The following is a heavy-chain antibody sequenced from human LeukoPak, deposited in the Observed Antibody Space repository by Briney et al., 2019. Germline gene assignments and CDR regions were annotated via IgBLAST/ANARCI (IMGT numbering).Heavy chain of an antibody. CDR3: AKDGLNYFDY. Sequence: GGSLRLSCAASKFTFSSYAMHWVRQTPGKGLEWVALISSDGTNKYYADSVKGRFTISRDNSKNTLYLQMNRLSAEDTVVYYCAKDGLNYFDYWGQGTLVTVS. CDR1: KFTFSSYA. V-gene: IGHV3-30*18. J-gene: IGHJ4*02. CDR2: ISSDGTNK.